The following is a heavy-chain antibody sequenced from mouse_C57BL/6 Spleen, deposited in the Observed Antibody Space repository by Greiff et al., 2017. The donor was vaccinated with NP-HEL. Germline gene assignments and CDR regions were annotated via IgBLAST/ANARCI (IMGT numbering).Heavy chain of an antibody. CDR3: AREDYGPYYFDY. V-gene: IGHV1-82*01. J-gene: IGHJ2*01. D-gene: IGHD1-2*01. Sequence: LVESGPELVKPGASVKISCKASGYAFSSSWMNWVKQRPGKGLEWIGRIYPGDGDTNYNGKFKGKATLTADKSSSTAYMQLSSLTSEDSAVYFCAREDYGPYYFDYWGQGTTLTVSS. CDR1: GYAFSSSW. CDR2: IYPGDGDT.